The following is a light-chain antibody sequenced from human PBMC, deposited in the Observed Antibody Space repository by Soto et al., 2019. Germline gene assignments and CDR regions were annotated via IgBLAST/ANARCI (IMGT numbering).Light chain of an antibody. CDR1: SSDIGDSNY. Sequence: QSVLTQPASVSGSPGQSITISCTGTSSDIGDSNYVSWYQQHPGKAPKLVIYDVSNRPSGVSNRFSGSKSANTASLTISGLQAEDGADYYCSSFRSSSTSYVFGTGTKVTVL. J-gene: IGLJ1*01. V-gene: IGLV2-14*03. CDR3: SSFRSSSTSYV. CDR2: DVS.